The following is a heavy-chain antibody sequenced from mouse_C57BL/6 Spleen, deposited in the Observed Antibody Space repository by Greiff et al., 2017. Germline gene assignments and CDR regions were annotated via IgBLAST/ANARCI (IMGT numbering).Heavy chain of an antibody. V-gene: IGHV1-82*01. CDR2: IYPGDGDT. CDR3: ARSFYVQY. J-gene: IGHJ3*01. Sequence: QVQLQQPGPELVKPGASVKISCKASGYAFSSSWMNWVKQRPGKGLEWIGRIYPGDGDTNYNGKFKGKATLTADKSSSTAYMQLSSLTSEDSAVYFCARSFYVQYWGQGTLVTVSA. CDR1: GYAFSSSW. D-gene: IGHD2-3*01.